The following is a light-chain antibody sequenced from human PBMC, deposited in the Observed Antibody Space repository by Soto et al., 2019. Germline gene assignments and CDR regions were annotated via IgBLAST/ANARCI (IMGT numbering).Light chain of an antibody. CDR2: GAS. CDR3: QKYNSDLFT. J-gene: IGKJ3*01. Sequence: DIQMTQSPSSLSASAGDRVTITCRASQGISNSLAWYQQAPGKVPKLLIYGASTLQSGVPSRFSGSGSGTDFTLTISSLQPEDVATYYCQKYNSDLFTFGPGTKVDIK. V-gene: IGKV1-27*01. CDR1: QGISNS.